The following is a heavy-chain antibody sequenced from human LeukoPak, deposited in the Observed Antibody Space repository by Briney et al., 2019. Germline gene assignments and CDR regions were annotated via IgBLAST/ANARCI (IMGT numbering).Heavy chain of an antibody. Sequence: ASVKVSCKASGYTFTDYYMHWVRQAPGQGLEWMGWINPNSGGTNYAQKFQGRVTMTRDTSIDTAYMDLSRLRSDDTAVYYCARGGQDALSRYYDFWTGLPFDIWGQGTMVTVCS. J-gene: IGHJ3*02. V-gene: IGHV1-2*02. CDR1: GYTFTDYY. CDR3: ARGGQDALSRYYDFWTGLPFDI. CDR2: INPNSGGT. D-gene: IGHD3-3*01.